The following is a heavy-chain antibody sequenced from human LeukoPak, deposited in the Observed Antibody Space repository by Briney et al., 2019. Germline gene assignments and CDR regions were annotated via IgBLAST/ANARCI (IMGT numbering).Heavy chain of an antibody. V-gene: IGHV4-30-4*01. CDR3: ARFRRGIYYFDY. D-gene: IGHD2-8*02. CDR1: GGSISSDDYY. CDR2: ILYSGTA. J-gene: IGHJ4*02. Sequence: SETLSLTCSVSGGSISSDDYYWSWIRQPPGKGLEWIGCILYSGTAYYHPSLKSRVIISVDTSKNEFSLELPSVTAADTAVYYCARFRRGIYYFDYWGQGTLVTVSS.